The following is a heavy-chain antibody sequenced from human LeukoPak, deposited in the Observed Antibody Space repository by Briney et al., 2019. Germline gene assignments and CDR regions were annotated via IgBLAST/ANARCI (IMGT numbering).Heavy chain of an antibody. D-gene: IGHD3-9*01. CDR2: IYHSGST. Sequence: SETLSLTCTVSGGSISSSNFYWTWIRQPPGKGLEYIGNIYHSGSTDHSPSLKSRVTISVDRSKNQFSLKLSSVTAADTAVYYCARDQGILTGYPRIPPHAFDIWGQGTMVTVSS. CDR3: ARDQGILTGYPRIPPHAFDI. CDR1: GGSISSSNFY. V-gene: IGHV4-30-2*01. J-gene: IGHJ3*02.